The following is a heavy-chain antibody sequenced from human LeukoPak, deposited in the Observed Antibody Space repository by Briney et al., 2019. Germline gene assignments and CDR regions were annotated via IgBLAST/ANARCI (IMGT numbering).Heavy chain of an antibody. J-gene: IGHJ4*02. V-gene: IGHV3-23*01. CDR2: ISGSGGST. D-gene: IGHD6-13*01. CDR1: GFTFSSYA. Sequence: GGSLRLSCAASGFTFSSYAMSWVRQAPGKGLEWVSAISGSGGSTYYADSVKGRFTISRDNSKNTLYLQMNSPRAQDTAVYYCAKNIAAAGDYWGQGTLVTVSS. CDR3: AKNIAAAGDY.